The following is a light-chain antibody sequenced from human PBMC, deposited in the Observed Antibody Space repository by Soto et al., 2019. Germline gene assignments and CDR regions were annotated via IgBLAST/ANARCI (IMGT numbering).Light chain of an antibody. CDR3: QQYNNWPPAIT. Sequence: EIVMTQSPATLSVSPGERATLSCRASQSVSSSLAWYQQKPGQAPRLLISGASTGATGIPARFSGSGSGTEFTLTISSLQSEDIAVYYCQQYNNWPPAITFGQGTRLEIK. V-gene: IGKV3-15*01. CDR1: QSVSSS. J-gene: IGKJ5*01. CDR2: GAS.